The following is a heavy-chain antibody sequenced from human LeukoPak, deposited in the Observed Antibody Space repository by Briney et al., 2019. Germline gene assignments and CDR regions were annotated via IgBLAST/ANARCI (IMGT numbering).Heavy chain of an antibody. CDR1: GYTFTGYY. Sequence: ASVKVSCKASGYTFTGYYMHWVRQAPGQGLEWMGWINPNSGGTNYAQKFQGRVTMTRDTSISTAYMELSRLRSDDTAVYYCAREDLPHSELWLLYWGQGTLVTVSS. J-gene: IGHJ4*02. D-gene: IGHD5-18*01. V-gene: IGHV1-2*02. CDR2: INPNSGGT. CDR3: AREDLPHSELWLLY.